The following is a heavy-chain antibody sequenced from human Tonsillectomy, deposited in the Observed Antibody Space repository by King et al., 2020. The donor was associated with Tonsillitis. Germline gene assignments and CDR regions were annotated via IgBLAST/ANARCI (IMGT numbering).Heavy chain of an antibody. V-gene: IGHV4-30-4*01. J-gene: IGHJ5*02. CDR2: IYYSGIT. CDR3: ARTPKAAYCGRDCRGWFDP. Sequence: QLQESGPGLVKPSQTLSLTCTVSGGSISSGHYYCSWIRQPPGKALEWIGYIYYSGITTYNPSLRSRTIISVDTSKNQFSLRLTSVTAADTAVYYRARTPKAAYCGRDCRGWFDPWGQGTLVTVSA. CDR1: GGSISSGHYY. D-gene: IGHD2-21*02.